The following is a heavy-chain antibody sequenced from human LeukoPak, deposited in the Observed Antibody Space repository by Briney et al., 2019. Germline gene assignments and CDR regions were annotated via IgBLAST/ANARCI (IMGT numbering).Heavy chain of an antibody. Sequence: GGSLRLSCAASGFTFSSYPMRWVRQAPGKGLEWVTVISYDGSNKYYADSVKGRFTISRDNSKNTLYLQMNSLRAEDTAVYYCAKSRMVRRTYGMTSGAKGPRSPSP. J-gene: IGHJ6*02. V-gene: IGHV3-30-3*02. CDR1: GFTFSSYP. CDR2: ISYDGSNK. CDR3: AKSRMVRRTYGMTS. D-gene: IGHD3-10*01.